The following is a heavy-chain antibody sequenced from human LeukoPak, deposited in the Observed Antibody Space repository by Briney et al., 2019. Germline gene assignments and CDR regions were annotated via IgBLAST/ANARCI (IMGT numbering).Heavy chain of an antibody. J-gene: IGHJ6*03. CDR3: ARKGVEQLVWIHYYYMDV. CDR2: MNPNSGNT. V-gene: IGHV1-8*01. CDR1: GYTFTSYD. Sequence: ASVKVSCKASGYTFTSYDINWVRQATGQGLEWMGWMNPNSGNTGYAQKFQGRVTMTRNTSISTAYMELSSLRSEDTAVYYCARKGVEQLVWIHYYYMDVWGKGTTVTVSS. D-gene: IGHD6-6*01.